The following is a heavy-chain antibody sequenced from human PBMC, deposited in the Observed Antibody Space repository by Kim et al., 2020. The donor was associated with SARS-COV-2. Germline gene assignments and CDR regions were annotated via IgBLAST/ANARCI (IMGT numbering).Heavy chain of an antibody. CDR2: GTTT. CDR3: ARDRSLKD. V-gene: IGHV3-11*04. Sequence: GTTTYYAASGKGRFTISRDNARNSVYLQMNSLRAEDTALYYCARDRSLKDWGQGTLVTVSS. J-gene: IGHJ4*02.